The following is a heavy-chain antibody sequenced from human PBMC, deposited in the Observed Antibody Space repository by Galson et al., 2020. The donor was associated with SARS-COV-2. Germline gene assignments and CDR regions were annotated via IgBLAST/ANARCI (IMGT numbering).Heavy chain of an antibody. V-gene: IGHV1-69*06. CDR1: GCTLSRCG. CDR2: IIPFFDSL. CDR3: ARESGSNYGYDWLDP. Sequence: SVQVSCTASGCTLSRCGISWVRQAPGQGLAWMGGIIPFFDSLKYADKFQGRVTITADKTTDTAHMELSGLKSEDTAVYYCARESGSNYGYDWLDPWGQGTMVTVSS. D-gene: IGHD5-18*01. J-gene: IGHJ5*01.